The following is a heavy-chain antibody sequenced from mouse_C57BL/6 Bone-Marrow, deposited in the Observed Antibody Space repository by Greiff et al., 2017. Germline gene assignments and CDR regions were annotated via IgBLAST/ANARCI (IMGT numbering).Heavy chain of an antibody. CDR2: IWSGGST. D-gene: IGHD2-3*01. CDR3: ALPDDYYGFAY. CDR1: GFSLTSYG. V-gene: IGHV2-5*01. J-gene: IGHJ3*01. Sequence: QVQLQQSGPGLVQPSQSLSITCTVSGFSLTSYGVHWVRQSPGQGLEWLGVIWSGGSTDNTAPFMSRLGITKDNSKSQVFFNMNSLQDDDAAIYYSALPDDYYGFAYWGQGTLVTVSA.